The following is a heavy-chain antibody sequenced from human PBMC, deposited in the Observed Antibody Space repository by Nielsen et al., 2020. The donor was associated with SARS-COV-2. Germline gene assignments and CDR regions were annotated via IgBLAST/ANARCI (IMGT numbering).Heavy chain of an antibody. CDR3: AREGDTYGVRNFDY. V-gene: IGHV3-74*01. CDR2: INNDGSST. CDR1: GFPFSSYW. Sequence: GESLKISCAASGFPFSSYWMHWVRQAPGKGLVWVSRINNDGSSTTYADSVKGRFTISRDNAKNTLYLQMNSLRAEDTAVYYCAREGDTYGVRNFDYWGQGVMVTVSS. J-gene: IGHJ4*02. D-gene: IGHD2-8*01.